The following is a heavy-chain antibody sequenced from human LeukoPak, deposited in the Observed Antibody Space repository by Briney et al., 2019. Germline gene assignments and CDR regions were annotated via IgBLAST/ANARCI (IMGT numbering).Heavy chain of an antibody. J-gene: IGHJ3*02. V-gene: IGHV5-51*01. D-gene: IGHD4-17*01. CDR1: GYIFTSYW. CDR3: ARRQTPGYGDPWGAFDI. CDR2: IYPGDSDT. Sequence: GESLKISCECCGYIFTSYWLGWVRQMPGKGVGWMGIIYPGDSDTIYSASLQGQATISADKSISTAYLEWSSLKGSDTAMYYCARRQTPGYGDPWGAFDIWGQGTMVTVSS.